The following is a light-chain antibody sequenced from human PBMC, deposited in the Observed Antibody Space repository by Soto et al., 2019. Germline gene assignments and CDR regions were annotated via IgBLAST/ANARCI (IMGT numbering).Light chain of an antibody. CDR2: WAS. CDR1: QSLFSSSTNKNY. Sequence: DIVMTQSPDSLAVSLGERATINCKSSQSLFSSSTNKNYLAWYQQKPRQPPKLLIYWASTRESGVPDRFTGGGSGTDFTLTISSLQAEDVAVYYCQHYSTIPLTFGGGTKVEIK. J-gene: IGKJ4*01. V-gene: IGKV4-1*01. CDR3: QHYSTIPLT.